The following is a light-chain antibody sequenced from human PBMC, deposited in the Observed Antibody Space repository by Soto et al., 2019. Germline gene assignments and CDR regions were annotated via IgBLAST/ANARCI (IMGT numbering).Light chain of an antibody. CDR2: AAS. J-gene: IGKJ5*01. Sequence: DIQLTQSPSFLSRPIAQGCTITCRASQVISTSLAWYQVKPGKAPKLLIYAASTLESGVPSRFSATVSGTEFSLTITSLQPEDFATYYCQQLFDSPITFGQGTRLEIK. CDR3: QQLFDSPIT. V-gene: IGKV1-9*01. CDR1: QVISTS.